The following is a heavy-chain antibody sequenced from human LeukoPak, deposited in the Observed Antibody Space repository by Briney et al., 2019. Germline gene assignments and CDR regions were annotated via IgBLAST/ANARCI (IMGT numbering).Heavy chain of an antibody. CDR1: GGSVSSSTYY. Sequence: SETLSLTCTVSGGSVSSSTYYWGWIRQPPGKGLEWIGSIYYSGNTYYNASLKSQVSISIDTSKNQFSLRLTSVTAADTAVYYCARQTGSGLFILPGGQGTLVTVSS. CDR3: ARQTGSGLFILP. J-gene: IGHJ4*02. CDR2: IYYSGNT. D-gene: IGHD3/OR15-3a*01. V-gene: IGHV4-39*01.